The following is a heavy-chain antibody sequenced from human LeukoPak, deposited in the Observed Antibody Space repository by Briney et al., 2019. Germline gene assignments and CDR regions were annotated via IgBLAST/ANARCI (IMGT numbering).Heavy chain of an antibody. J-gene: IGHJ4*02. Sequence: PSETLPLTCTVSGGSISSSSYYWGWIRQPPGKGLEWIGSIYYSGSTYYNPSLKSRVTISVDTSKNQFSLKLSSVTAADTAVYYCARLGDYPFQHDWGQGTLVTVSS. CDR1: GGSISSSSYY. CDR2: IYYSGST. V-gene: IGHV4-39*01. CDR3: ARLGDYPFQHD. D-gene: IGHD4-17*01.